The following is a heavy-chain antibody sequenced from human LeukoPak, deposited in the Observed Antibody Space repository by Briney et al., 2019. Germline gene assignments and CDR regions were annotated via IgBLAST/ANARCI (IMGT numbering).Heavy chain of an antibody. CDR2: INHSGST. V-gene: IGHV4-34*01. Sequence: SETLSLTCAVYGGSFSGYYWSWIRQPPGKGLEWIGGINHSGSTNYNPSLKSRVTISVDTSKNQFSLKLSSVTAADTAVYYCAREGRGDYQEPYYYYYMDVWGKGTTVTVSS. D-gene: IGHD4-17*01. CDR1: GGSFSGYY. CDR3: AREGRGDYQEPYYYYYMDV. J-gene: IGHJ6*03.